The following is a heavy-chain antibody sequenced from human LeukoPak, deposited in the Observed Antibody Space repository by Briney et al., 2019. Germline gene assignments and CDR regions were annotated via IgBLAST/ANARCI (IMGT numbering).Heavy chain of an antibody. J-gene: IGHJ3*01. CDR3: AKAGVRYFDSSGLYAFDF. V-gene: IGHV4-39*01. Sequence: SETLSLTCAVSGGSISSTSYYWAWIRQPPGKGLEWIGTIYYSGSTYHNPSLESRVTMSVDTSRNQFSLKLSSVDAADTAVYYCAKAGVRYFDSSGLYAFDFWGQGTTVTVSS. CDR1: GGSISSTSYY. D-gene: IGHD3-22*01. CDR2: IYYSGST.